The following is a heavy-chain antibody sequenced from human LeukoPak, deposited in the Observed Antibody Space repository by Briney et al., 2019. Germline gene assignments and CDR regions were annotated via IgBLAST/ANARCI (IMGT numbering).Heavy chain of an antibody. V-gene: IGHV3-23*01. Sequence: GGSLRLSCAVSGFSFSSYAMSWVRQAPGRGLEWVSALSGSGGSTYYADSVKGRFTISRDNSKNTLYLQMNSLRAEDTAVYYFAKGGLYGSGSYRFDYWGQGTLVTVSS. D-gene: IGHD3-10*01. CDR1: GFSFSSYA. CDR2: LSGSGGST. J-gene: IGHJ4*02. CDR3: AKGGLYGSGSYRFDY.